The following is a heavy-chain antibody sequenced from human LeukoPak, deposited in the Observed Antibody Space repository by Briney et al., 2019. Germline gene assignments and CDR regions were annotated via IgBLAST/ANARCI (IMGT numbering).Heavy chain of an antibody. Sequence: ASVKVSCKASGYTFTGYYMHWVRQAPGQGLEWMGWINPNSGGTKYAQKFQGRVTMTRDTSISTAYMELSRLRSDDTAVYYCARVVVAATPYYYYYYMDVWGKGTTVTVSS. D-gene: IGHD2-15*01. CDR2: INPNSGGT. CDR1: GYTFTGYY. CDR3: ARVVVAATPYYYYYYMDV. J-gene: IGHJ6*03. V-gene: IGHV1-2*02.